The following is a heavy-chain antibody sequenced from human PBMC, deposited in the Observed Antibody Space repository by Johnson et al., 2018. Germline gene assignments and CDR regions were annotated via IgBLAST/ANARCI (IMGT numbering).Heavy chain of an antibody. V-gene: IGHV4-31*03. CDR3: ARDYDSGFDP. CDR2: IYYSGST. J-gene: IGHJ5*02. Sequence: QVQLQESGPGLVKHSQTLSLTCTVSGGSISSGGYYWSWIRQHPGKGLEWIGYIYYSGSTNYNPSLRSRVTISVDTSKSQFSLRLSAVTAADTAVYYCARDYDSGFDPWGQGTLVTVSS. CDR1: GGSISSGGYY. D-gene: IGHD3-3*01.